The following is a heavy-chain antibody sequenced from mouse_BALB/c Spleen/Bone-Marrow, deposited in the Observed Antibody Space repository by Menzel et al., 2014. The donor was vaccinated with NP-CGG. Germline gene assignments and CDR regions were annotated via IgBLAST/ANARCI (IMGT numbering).Heavy chain of an antibody. V-gene: IGHV14-4*02. D-gene: IGHD1-1*01. CDR1: GFNIKDYY. J-gene: IGHJ3*01. CDR2: IDPENGDT. Sequence: EVQLQQSGAELVRSGASVKLSCTASGFNIKDYYMHWVKQRPEQGLEWIGWIDPENGDTEYAPKFQGKATMTADTSSNTAYLQLSSLTSDDSDVYYCTLFSFLPPRFAYWSQGTLVTISA. CDR3: TLFSFLPPRFAY.